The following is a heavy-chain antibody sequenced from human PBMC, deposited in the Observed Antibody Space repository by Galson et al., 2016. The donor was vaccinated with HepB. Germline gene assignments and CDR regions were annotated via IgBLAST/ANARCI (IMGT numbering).Heavy chain of an antibody. CDR3: ARDGGQQLVRWERLRKVYYYYPMDV. V-gene: IGHV3-48*02. J-gene: IGHJ6*02. Sequence: SLRLSCAASGFSISSSSFNWVRQAPGKGLEWVSHIGSGGSTISYADSVKGRFTISRDNAKHSLYLQMQSLRDEDTAVYYCARDGGQQLVRWERLRKVYYYYPMDVWGQGTTVTVSS. D-gene: IGHD6-13*01. CDR1: GFSISSSS. CDR2: IGSGGSTI.